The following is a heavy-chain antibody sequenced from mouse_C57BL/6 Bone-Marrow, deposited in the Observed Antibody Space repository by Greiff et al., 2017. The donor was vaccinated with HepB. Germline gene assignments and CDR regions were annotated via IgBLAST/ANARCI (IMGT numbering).Heavy chain of an antibody. CDR2: INPNNGGT. V-gene: IGHV1-26*01. CDR1: GYTFTDYY. J-gene: IGHJ4*01. CDR3: ARGGYYGNSFMDY. Sequence: VQLQQSGPELVKPGASVKISCKASGYTFTDYYMNWVKQSHGKSLEWIGDINPNNGGTSYNQKFKGKATLTVDKSSSTAYMELRSLTSEDSAVYYCARGGYYGNSFMDYWGQGTSVTVSS. D-gene: IGHD2-1*01.